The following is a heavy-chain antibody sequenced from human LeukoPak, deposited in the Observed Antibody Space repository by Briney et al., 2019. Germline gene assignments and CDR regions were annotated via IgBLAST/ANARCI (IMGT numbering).Heavy chain of an antibody. CDR2: IYYSWST. CDR1: GGSVSSGSYY. Sequence: PSETLSLTCTVSGGSVSSGSYYWSWIRQPPGKGLEWIGYIYYSWSTNYNPSLKSRVTISVDTSKNQFSLKLSSVTAADTAVYYCARVKTRGYYDSSGYYEFDYWGQGTLVTVSS. V-gene: IGHV4-61*01. J-gene: IGHJ4*02. CDR3: ARVKTRGYYDSSGYYEFDY. D-gene: IGHD3-22*01.